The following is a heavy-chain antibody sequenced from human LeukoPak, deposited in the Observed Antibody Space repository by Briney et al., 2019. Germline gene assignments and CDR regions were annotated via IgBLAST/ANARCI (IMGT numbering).Heavy chain of an antibody. J-gene: IGHJ4*02. CDR1: GYSFTTYW. Sequence: GESLKISCKGSGYSFTTYWIAWVRPMPGKGLEWMGIIYPGDSDTRYSPSFQGQVTISADKSITTASLQWSSLKASDTAMYYCARQVGDPHTFDYWGQGTLVTVSS. CDR3: ARQVGDPHTFDY. CDR2: IYPGDSDT. D-gene: IGHD1-26*01. V-gene: IGHV5-51*01.